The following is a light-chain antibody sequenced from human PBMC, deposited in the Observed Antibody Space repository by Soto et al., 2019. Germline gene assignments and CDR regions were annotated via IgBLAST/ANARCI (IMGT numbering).Light chain of an antibody. V-gene: IGLV2-14*01. CDR3: SSYTSSSNRV. CDR1: SSDVGGYNY. J-gene: IGLJ2*01. CDR2: DVT. Sequence: QSALTQPASVSGSPGQSIIISCTGTSSDVGGYNYVSWYQQHPGKAPKLMIYDVTKRPSGVSNRFSGSKSGNTASLTISGLQADYEADYYCSSYTSSSNRVFGGGTKLTVL.